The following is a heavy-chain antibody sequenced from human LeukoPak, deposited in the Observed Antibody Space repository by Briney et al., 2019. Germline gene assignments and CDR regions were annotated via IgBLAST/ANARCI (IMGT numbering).Heavy chain of an antibody. V-gene: IGHV3-23*01. CDR1: GFTFSSYA. D-gene: IGHD4-17*01. Sequence: PGGSLRLSCAASGFTFSSYAMSWVRPAPGKGLEWVSAISGSGGSTYYADSVKGRFTISRDNSKNTLYLQMNSLRAEDTAVYYCAKSSYGDYIYFDYWGQGTLVTVSS. CDR3: AKSSYGDYIYFDY. CDR2: ISGSGGST. J-gene: IGHJ4*02.